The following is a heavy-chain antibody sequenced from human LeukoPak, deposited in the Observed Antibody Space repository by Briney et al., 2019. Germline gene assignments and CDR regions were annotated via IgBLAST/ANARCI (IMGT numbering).Heavy chain of an antibody. CDR3: ARDLGTAMAT. D-gene: IGHD5-18*01. V-gene: IGHV3-30*04. CDR1: GFTFSSYA. CDR2: ISYDGSNA. J-gene: IGHJ5*02. Sequence: GGSLRLSCAASGFTFSSYAMNWVRQAPGKGLEWVAVISYDGSNAYYADSVKGRFTIYRDNSKNTLYLQMNSLRAEDTAVYHCARDLGTAMATWGQGTLVTVSS.